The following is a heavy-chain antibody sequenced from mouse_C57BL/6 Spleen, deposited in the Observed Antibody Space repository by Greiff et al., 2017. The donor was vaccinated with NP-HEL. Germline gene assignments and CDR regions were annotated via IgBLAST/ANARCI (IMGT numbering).Heavy chain of an antibody. D-gene: IGHD1-1*01. J-gene: IGHJ1*03. Sequence: VQLQQPGAELVRPGSSVKLSCKASGYTFTSYWMDWVKQRPGQGLEWIGNIYPSDSETHYNQKFKDKATLTVDKSSSTAYMQLSSLTSEDSAVYYCARNYGSRRGYFDVWGTGTTVTVSS. CDR3: ARNYGSRRGYFDV. V-gene: IGHV1-61*01. CDR1: GYTFTSYW. CDR2: IYPSDSET.